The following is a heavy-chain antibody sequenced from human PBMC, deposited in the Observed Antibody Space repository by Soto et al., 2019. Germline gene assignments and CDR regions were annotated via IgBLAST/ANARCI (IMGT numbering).Heavy chain of an antibody. CDR2: IIPILGIA. CDR3: ARAALLYYFDY. CDR1: GGTFSSYT. D-gene: IGHD6-13*01. V-gene: IGHV1-69*02. Sequence: QVQLVQSGAEVKKPGSSVKVSCKASGGTFSSYTISWVRQAPGQGLEWMGRIIPILGIANYAQKFQGRVTITAYKSTSTAYMELSSLRSEDTAVYYCARAALLYYFDYWGQGTLVTVSS. J-gene: IGHJ4*02.